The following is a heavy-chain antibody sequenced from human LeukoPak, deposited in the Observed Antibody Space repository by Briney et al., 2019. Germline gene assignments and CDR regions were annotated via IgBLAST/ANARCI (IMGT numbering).Heavy chain of an antibody. CDR2: IYTSGST. Sequence: SETLSLTCTVSGGSISSYYWSWIRQPAGKGLEWIGRIYTSGSTNYNPSLKSRVTMSVDTSKNQFSLKLSSVTAADTAVYYCARGYYDFWSGYPMDWFDPWGQGTLVAVSS. CDR1: GGSISSYY. CDR3: ARGYYDFWSGYPMDWFDP. D-gene: IGHD3-3*01. J-gene: IGHJ5*02. V-gene: IGHV4-4*07.